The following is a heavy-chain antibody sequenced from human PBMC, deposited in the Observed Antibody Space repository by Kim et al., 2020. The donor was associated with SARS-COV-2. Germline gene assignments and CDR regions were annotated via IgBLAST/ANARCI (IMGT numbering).Heavy chain of an antibody. CDR2: IYYSGST. Sequence: SETLSLTCTVSGGSISSSSYYWGWIRQPPGKGLEWIGSIYYSGSTYYNPSLKSRVTISVDTSKNQFSLKLSSVTAADTAVYYCASPSTMADYDFWSGYYGVDVWGQGTTFTVSS. D-gene: IGHD3-3*01. V-gene: IGHV4-39*01. J-gene: IGHJ6*02. CDR1: GGSISSSSYY. CDR3: ASPSTMADYDFWSGYYGVDV.